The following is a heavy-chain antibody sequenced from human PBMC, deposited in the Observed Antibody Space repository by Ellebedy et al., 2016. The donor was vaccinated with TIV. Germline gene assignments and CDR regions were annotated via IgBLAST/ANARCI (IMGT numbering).Heavy chain of an antibody. CDR3: ARETSSAFDI. V-gene: IGHV3-30*04. CDR1: GFTFSSYA. J-gene: IGHJ3*02. CDR2: ISYDGSNK. Sequence: GESLKISXAASGFTFSSYAMHWVRQAPGKGLEWVAVISYDGSNKYYADSVKGRFTISRDNSKNTLYLQMNSLRAEDTAVYYCARETSSAFDIWGQGTMVTVSS.